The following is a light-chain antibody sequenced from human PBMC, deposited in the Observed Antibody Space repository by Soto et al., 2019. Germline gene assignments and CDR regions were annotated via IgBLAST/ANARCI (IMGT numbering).Light chain of an antibody. CDR1: ESVSTF. Sequence: DKVMTQSPATLSVSPGETATLSCRASESVSTFLAWYQQKPGQAPRLLIYGASTRATGVPARFSGSGSGTEFTLTISRLLSEDFAVYYCQQYINWPSWTFGQGTKVEVK. CDR3: QQYINWPSWT. CDR2: GAS. V-gene: IGKV3-15*01. J-gene: IGKJ1*01.